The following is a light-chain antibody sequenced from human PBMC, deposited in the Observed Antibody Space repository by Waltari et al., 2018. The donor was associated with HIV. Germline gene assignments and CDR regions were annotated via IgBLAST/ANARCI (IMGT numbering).Light chain of an antibody. CDR3: QQYNTWPVT. V-gene: IGKV3-15*01. CDR2: RAF. J-gene: IGKJ1*01. Sequence: EIVMTQSPATLSVSPGERATLSCRASQSVSSNVAWYQQKPGQAPRLLLYRAFTRATGVPAKFSGSASGTEFTLTITSLQPEDFAVYYCQQYNTWPVTFGQGTTVEIK. CDR1: QSVSSN.